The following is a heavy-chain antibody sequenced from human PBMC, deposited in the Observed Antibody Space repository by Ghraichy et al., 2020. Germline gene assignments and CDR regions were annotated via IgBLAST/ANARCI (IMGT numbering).Heavy chain of an antibody. CDR2: IIPIFGTA. CDR3: ARGGDIVVVAPGYYYYGMDV. Sequence: SVKVSCKASGGTFSSYAISWVRQAPGQGLEWMGGIIPIFGTANYAQKFQGRVTITADESTSTTYMELSSLRSEDTAVYYCARGGDIVVVAPGYYYYGMDVWGQGTTVTVSS. J-gene: IGHJ6*02. CDR1: GGTFSSYA. D-gene: IGHD2-15*01. V-gene: IGHV1-69*13.